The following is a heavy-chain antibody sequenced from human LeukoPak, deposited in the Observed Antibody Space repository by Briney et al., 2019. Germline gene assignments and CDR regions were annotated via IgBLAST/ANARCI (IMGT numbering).Heavy chain of an antibody. J-gene: IGHJ5*02. CDR1: GYTFTGYY. Sequence: ASVRVSCKASGYTFTGYYLHWVRQAPGQGLEWMGWINPNTGSTNYAQKFQGRVTMTRDTSISTAYMDLSRLTSVDTAVYYCASWDIVVVSAAIKDWFYPWGQGTLVTVSS. D-gene: IGHD2-2*02. CDR3: ASWDIVVVSAAIKDWFYP. V-gene: IGHV1-2*02. CDR2: INPNTGST.